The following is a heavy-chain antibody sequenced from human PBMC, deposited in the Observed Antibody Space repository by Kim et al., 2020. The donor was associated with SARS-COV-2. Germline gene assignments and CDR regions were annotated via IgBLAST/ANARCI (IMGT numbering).Heavy chain of an antibody. D-gene: IGHD3-16*02. V-gene: IGHV7-4-1*02. CDR1: GYNFNNYA. Sequence: ASVKVSCKTSGYNFNNYAMNWARQAPGQGLEWMGWINIKSGKPTYAQGFRGRFVFSWDTSVSTAYLQISSLQTEDTAIYYCMRGGFISGLPAAFDFWGQGTMVTDTS. J-gene: IGHJ3*01. CDR2: INIKSGKP. CDR3: MRGGFISGLPAAFDF.